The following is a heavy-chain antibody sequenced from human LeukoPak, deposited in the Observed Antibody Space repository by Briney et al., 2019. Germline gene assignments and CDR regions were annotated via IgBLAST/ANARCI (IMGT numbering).Heavy chain of an antibody. Sequence: GGSLRLSCAASGFTFSSYGVRWVRQAPGKGLEWVAVIWYDGSNKYYADSVKGRFTISRDNSKNTLYLQMNSLRAEDTAVYYCAKGGHTAIDYFDYWGRGTLLTVSS. V-gene: IGHV3-33*06. CDR2: IWYDGSNK. D-gene: IGHD5-18*01. CDR1: GFTFSSYG. CDR3: AKGGHTAIDYFDY. J-gene: IGHJ4*01.